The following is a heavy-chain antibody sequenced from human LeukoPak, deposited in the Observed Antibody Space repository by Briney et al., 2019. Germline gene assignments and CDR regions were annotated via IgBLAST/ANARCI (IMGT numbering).Heavy chain of an antibody. V-gene: IGHV3-66*01. Sequence: GGSLRLSCAASGFSVRNNYMSWVRQAPGKGLKWVSVVYSGGSTYYADSVKGRFTISRDNFKNTLYLQMNNLTAEDTAVYYCARADGSSWSLSFDSWGQGTLVTVSS. CDR2: VYSGGST. CDR3: ARADGSSWSLSFDS. D-gene: IGHD6-13*01. J-gene: IGHJ4*02. CDR1: GFSVRNNY.